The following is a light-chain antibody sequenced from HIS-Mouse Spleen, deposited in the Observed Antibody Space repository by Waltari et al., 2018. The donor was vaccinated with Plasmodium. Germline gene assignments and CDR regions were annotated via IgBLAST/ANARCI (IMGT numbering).Light chain of an antibody. CDR1: ALPKKY. CDR2: EDS. CDR3: YSTDSSGNHRV. Sequence: SYELTQPPSVSVSPGQTARITCSGDALPKKYAYWYQQKSGQAPVLVNYEDSKRPSGIPEGFSGASAGTMATWTISGAQVEEEADYYCYSTDSSGNHRVFGGGTKLTVL. V-gene: IGLV3-10*01. J-gene: IGLJ3*02.